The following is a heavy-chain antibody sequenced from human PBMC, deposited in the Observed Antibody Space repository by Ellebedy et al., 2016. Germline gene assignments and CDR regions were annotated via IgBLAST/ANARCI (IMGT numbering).Heavy chain of an antibody. CDR3: GKEKWFGDLLTFEY. J-gene: IGHJ4*02. CDR2: ISASGDRT. Sequence: GGSLRLSCAASGFTFSSHWMHWVRQAPGKGLEWVSAISASGDRTHYADSVKGRFTISRDLSKNTLYLQMKTLRVDDTAVYYCGKEKWFGDLLTFEYWGQGTLVTVSS. V-gene: IGHV3-23*01. D-gene: IGHD3-10*01. CDR1: GFTFSSHW.